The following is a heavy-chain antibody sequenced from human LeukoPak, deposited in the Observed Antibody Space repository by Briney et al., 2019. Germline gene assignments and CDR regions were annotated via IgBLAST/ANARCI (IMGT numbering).Heavy chain of an antibody. V-gene: IGHV1-18*01. CDR2: ISAYNGNT. Sequence: ASVKVSCKASGYTFTSYGITWVRQAPGQGLEWMGWISAYNGNTNYAQKFQGRVTMTTDTSTTTAYMELRSLRSDDTAVYYCARDFEGYDYYFDYWGRGTLVTVSS. J-gene: IGHJ4*02. CDR3: ARDFEGYDYYFDY. D-gene: IGHD2-15*01. CDR1: GYTFTSYG.